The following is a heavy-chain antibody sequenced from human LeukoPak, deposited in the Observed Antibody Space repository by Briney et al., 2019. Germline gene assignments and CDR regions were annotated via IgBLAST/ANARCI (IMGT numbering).Heavy chain of an antibody. J-gene: IGHJ4*02. CDR2: TSSDLNVK. CDR1: GFTFRNYV. CDR3: AREGYYGSGSPPSLYFDY. D-gene: IGHD3-10*01. V-gene: IGHV3-30-3*01. Sequence: SGGSLRLSCAASGFTFRNYVIHWVRQAPGKGLEWVAVTSSDLNVKLYADSVKGRFTFSRDNSRSTLYLQMNSLRPEDTAIYYCAREGYYGSGSPPSLYFDYWGQGTLVTVSS.